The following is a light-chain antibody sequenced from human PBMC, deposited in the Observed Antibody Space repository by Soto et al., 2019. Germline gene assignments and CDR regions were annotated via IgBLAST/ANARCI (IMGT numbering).Light chain of an antibody. CDR3: QSYDSSLSGVV. CDR2: ANS. CDR1: SSNIGTRYD. J-gene: IGLJ2*01. V-gene: IGLV1-40*01. Sequence: QPVLTQPPSVSGAPGQRVTISCTGSSSNIGTRYDVHWYQQLPGTAPKLLIYANSNRPSGVPDRFSGSKSGTSASLAITGLQAEDEADYYCQSYDSSLSGVVFGGGTKLTVL.